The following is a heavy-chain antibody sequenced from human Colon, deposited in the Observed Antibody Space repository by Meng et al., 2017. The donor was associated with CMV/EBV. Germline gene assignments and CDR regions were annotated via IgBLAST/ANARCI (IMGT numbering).Heavy chain of an antibody. CDR2: LYIDGNT. V-gene: IGHV3-53*01. D-gene: IGHD3-16*01. CDR1: GFTVSTNY. CDR3: VRDGWGNLLDY. Sequence: VQVVESGGCLIQPGGSLRLSCAASGFTVSTNYMSWVRQAPGKGLEWVSILYIDGNTYYTDSVRGRFTLSRDNSKNTLYLQMNSLRAEDTAVYYCVRDGWGNLLDYWGQGTLVTVSS. J-gene: IGHJ4*02.